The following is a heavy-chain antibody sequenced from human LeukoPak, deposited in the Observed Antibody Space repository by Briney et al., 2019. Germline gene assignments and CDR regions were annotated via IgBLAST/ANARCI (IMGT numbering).Heavy chain of an antibody. D-gene: IGHD3-16*01. V-gene: IGHV4-61*01. J-gene: IGHJ4*02. Sequence: SETLSLTCTVSGGSVSSGSYYWTWIRQPPGKGLEWIGYVYYSGNTNYSPSLKSRVTISVDTSKNQFSLKLTSVTAADTAVYYCARRSVGGGERFDYWGQGTPVTVSS. CDR2: VYYSGNT. CDR3: ARRSVGGGERFDY. CDR1: GGSVSSGSYY.